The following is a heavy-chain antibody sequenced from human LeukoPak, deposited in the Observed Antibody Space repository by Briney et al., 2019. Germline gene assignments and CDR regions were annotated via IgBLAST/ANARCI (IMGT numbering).Heavy chain of an antibody. J-gene: IGHJ4*02. Sequence: PGGSLRLSCAASGFTASSNYMSWVRQAPGKGLEWVSVIYSGGSTYYADSVKGRFTISRDNSKNTLYLQMNSLRAEDTAVYYCARDQAGYFDYWGQGTLVTVSS. CDR1: GFTASSNY. V-gene: IGHV3-53*01. CDR2: IYSGGST. CDR3: ARDQAGYFDY.